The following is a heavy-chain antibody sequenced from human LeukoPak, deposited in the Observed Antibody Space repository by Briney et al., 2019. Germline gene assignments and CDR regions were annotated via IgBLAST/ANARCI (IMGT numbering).Heavy chain of an antibody. D-gene: IGHD3-3*01. CDR1: GGSISSYSYY. J-gene: IGHJ4*02. CDR2: ISYSGST. Sequence: SETLSLTCTVSGGSISSYSYYWGWVRQPPGKGPEWIGTISYSGSTYYNPSLKSRLTISVDTSKNQFSLKVSSVTAADTAVYYCARHLNGITIFGVVFDYWGQGTLVTVSS. CDR3: ARHLNGITIFGVVFDY. V-gene: IGHV4-39*01.